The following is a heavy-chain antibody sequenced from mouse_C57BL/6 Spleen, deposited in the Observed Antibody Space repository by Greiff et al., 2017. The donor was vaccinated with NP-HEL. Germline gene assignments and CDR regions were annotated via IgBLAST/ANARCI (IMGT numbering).Heavy chain of an antibody. CDR3: ARLGVYYGSSFDY. CDR1: GFTFSSYT. CDR2: ISGGGGNT. Sequence: EVHLVESGGGLVKPGGSLKLSCAASGFTFSSYTMSWVRQTPEKRLEWVATISGGGGNTYYPDSVKGRFTISRDNAKNTLYLQMSSLRSEDTALYYCARLGVYYGSSFDYWGQGTTLTVSS. V-gene: IGHV5-9*01. J-gene: IGHJ2*01. D-gene: IGHD1-1*01.